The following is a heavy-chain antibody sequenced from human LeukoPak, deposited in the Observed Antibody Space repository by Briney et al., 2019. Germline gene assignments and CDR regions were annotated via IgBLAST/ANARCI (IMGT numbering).Heavy chain of an antibody. J-gene: IGHJ4*02. Sequence: SETLSLTCTVSGVSINTYYWSWIRQPLGKGVEWIGYLYDSGNTNYNPSLKSRVTISVDTSKNQFSLRLSSVTAADTAMYYCAKHGGSWTFDYWGQGTLVTVSS. CDR3: AKHGGSWTFDY. CDR2: LYDSGNT. CDR1: GVSINTYY. V-gene: IGHV4-59*08. D-gene: IGHD3-16*01.